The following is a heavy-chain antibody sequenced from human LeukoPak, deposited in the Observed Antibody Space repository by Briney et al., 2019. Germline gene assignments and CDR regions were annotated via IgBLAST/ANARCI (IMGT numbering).Heavy chain of an antibody. CDR3: ARGHYDILTGPFDY. J-gene: IGHJ4*02. CDR2: ISSSGSTI. Sequence: GGSLRLSCAASGFTFSSYEMNWVRQAPGKGLEWVSYISSSGSTIYYADSVKGRFTISRDNAKNSLYLQMNSLRAEDTAVYYCARGHYDILTGPFDYWGQGTLVTVSS. CDR1: GFTFSSYE. V-gene: IGHV3-48*03. D-gene: IGHD3-9*01.